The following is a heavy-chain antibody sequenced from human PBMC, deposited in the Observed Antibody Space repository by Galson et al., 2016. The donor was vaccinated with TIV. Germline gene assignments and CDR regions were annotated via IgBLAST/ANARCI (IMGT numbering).Heavy chain of an antibody. CDR1: GFTFSGYV. Sequence: SLRLSCAASGFTFSGYVMSRVRQAPGKGLEWVSTVSLSGGTTYYADSVKGWFTISRDNARYTLYLQMNSLRAEDTAIYYCAKPGKSGDYSWDAFDIWGQGTLVIVFS. J-gene: IGHJ3*02. CDR3: AKPGKSGDYSWDAFDI. V-gene: IGHV3-23*01. D-gene: IGHD1-26*01. CDR2: VSLSGGTT.